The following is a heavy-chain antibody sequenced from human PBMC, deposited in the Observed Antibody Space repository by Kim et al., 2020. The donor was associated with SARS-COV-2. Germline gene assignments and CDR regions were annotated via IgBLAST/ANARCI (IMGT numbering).Heavy chain of an antibody. V-gene: IGHV4-39*07. J-gene: IGHJ4*02. D-gene: IGHD6-19*01. CDR2: GRT. Sequence: GRTYYNPPLKRRVTISVDTSKNQFSLRLSSVTAADTAVYYCARDGIAVAGWGQGTLVTVSS. CDR3: ARDGIAVAG.